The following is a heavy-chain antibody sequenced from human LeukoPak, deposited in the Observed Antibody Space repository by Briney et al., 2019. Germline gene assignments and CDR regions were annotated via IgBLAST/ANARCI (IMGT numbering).Heavy chain of an antibody. CDR3: AHYDSSGYPGGMDV. Sequence: GGSLRLSCAASGFTVSSNYMSWVRQAPGKGLEWVSVIYSGGSTYYADSVKGRFTISRDNSKNTLYPQMNSLRAEDTAVYYCAHYDSSGYPGGMDVWGQGTTVTVSS. CDR2: IYSGGST. D-gene: IGHD3-22*01. V-gene: IGHV3-53*01. J-gene: IGHJ6*02. CDR1: GFTVSSNY.